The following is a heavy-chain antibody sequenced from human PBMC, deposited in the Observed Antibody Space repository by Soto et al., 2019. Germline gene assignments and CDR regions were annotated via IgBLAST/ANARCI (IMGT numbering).Heavy chain of an antibody. J-gene: IGHJ6*02. V-gene: IGHV1-18*04. D-gene: IGHD1-26*01. CDR1: GYTFTNYG. CDR2: ISGYNGDT. Sequence: ASVKVSCKASGYTFTNYGISWVRQAPAQGLECMGWISGYNGDTNYAQKFQGRVTMTTDTSTSTAYMALRSLTSDDTAVYYWARGRRELRTGLYNALDVWGQGTTATVSS. CDR3: ARGRRELRTGLYNALDV.